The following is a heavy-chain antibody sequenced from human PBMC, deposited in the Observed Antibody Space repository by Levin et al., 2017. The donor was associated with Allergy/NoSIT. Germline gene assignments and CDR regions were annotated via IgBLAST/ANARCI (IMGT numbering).Heavy chain of an antibody. CDR3: ARDTTFYDIWTGYSSTHVFDY. Sequence: SPTLSLTCTVSGGSISSGDYYWRWIRQPPGKGLEWIGHIYYSGSTYYNPSLKSRVTISVGTSKTQFSLKLSSVTAADTAMYYCARDTTFYDIWTGYSSTHVFDYWGQGTLVTVSS. J-gene: IGHJ4*02. D-gene: IGHD3-9*01. CDR2: IYYSGST. V-gene: IGHV4-30-4*01. CDR1: GGSISSGDYY.